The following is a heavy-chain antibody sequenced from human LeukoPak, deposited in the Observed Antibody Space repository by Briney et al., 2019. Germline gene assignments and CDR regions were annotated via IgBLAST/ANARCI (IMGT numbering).Heavy chain of an antibody. Sequence: GASVKVSCKASGGTFSSYAISWVRQAPGQGLEWMGGIIPIFGTANYAQKFQGRVTITADESTSTAYMELSSLRSEDTAVYYCASGRITIFGVVIIAPGDYYYMDVWGEGTTVTVSS. D-gene: IGHD3-3*01. CDR1: GGTFSSYA. J-gene: IGHJ6*03. CDR3: ASGRITIFGVVIIAPGDYYYMDV. V-gene: IGHV1-69*13. CDR2: IIPIFGTA.